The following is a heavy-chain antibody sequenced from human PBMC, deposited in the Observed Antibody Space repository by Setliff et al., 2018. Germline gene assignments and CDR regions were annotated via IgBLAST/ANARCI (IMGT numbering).Heavy chain of an antibody. J-gene: IGHJ3*02. CDR1: GGSLNSYY. CDR2: IYYTGST. CDR3: ARTQTIDTIYDAFDT. V-gene: IGHV4-59*01. D-gene: IGHD5-18*01. Sequence: PSETLSLICTVSGGSLNSYYWSWIRQPPGKGLEWIGYIYYTGSTNYNPSLKSRVTISIDTSMDQFSLKLNSVTAADTAVYYCARTQTIDTIYDAFDTWGRGTMVTVSS.